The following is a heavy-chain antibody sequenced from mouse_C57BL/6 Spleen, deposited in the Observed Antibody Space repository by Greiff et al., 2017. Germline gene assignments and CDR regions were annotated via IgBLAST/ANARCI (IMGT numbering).Heavy chain of an antibody. CDR3: ASHSSGYPFAY. J-gene: IGHJ3*01. V-gene: IGHV2-6*01. Sequence: VQLQQSGPGLVAPSQSLSITCTVSGFSLTSYGVDWVRQSPGKGLEWLGVIWGVGSTNYNSALKSRLSISKDNSKSQVFLKMNSLQPDDTAMYYCASHSSGYPFAYWGQGTLVTVSA. CDR1: GFSLTSYG. CDR2: IWGVGST. D-gene: IGHD3-2*02.